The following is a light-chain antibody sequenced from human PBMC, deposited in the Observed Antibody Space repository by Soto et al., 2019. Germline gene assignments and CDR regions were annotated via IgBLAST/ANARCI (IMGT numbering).Light chain of an antibody. J-gene: IGLJ3*02. CDR3: SSYTSSATRL. Sequence: QSVLTQPPSVSGAPGQRVTISCTGSSSNIGAGYDVHWYQQRPGTAPKLLIYEVSNRPSGVSNRFSGSKSGNTASLTISGLQAEDEAAYYCSSYTSSATRLFGGGTKLTVL. V-gene: IGLV1-40*01. CDR2: EVS. CDR1: SSNIGAGYD.